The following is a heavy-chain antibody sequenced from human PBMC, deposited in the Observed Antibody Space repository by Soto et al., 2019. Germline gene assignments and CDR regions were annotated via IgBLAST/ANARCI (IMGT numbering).Heavy chain of an antibody. CDR1: GGSISISSFY. CDR3: ARDRPGGNFFSSGPRENTWFDS. D-gene: IGHD2-21*02. V-gene: IGHV4-39*01. Sequence: PSETLSLTCSVSGGSISISSFYLGWIRQPPGKGLEWIGIIYYSGSTYYNPSLKSRVSLSLDTHKSQFSLKLSSVTAADTSVYYCARDRPGGNFFSSGPRENTWFDSWGQGTLVTVSS. CDR2: IYYSGST. J-gene: IGHJ5*01.